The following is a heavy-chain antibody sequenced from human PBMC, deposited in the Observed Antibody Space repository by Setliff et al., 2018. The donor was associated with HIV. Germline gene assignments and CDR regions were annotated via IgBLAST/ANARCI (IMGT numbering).Heavy chain of an antibody. CDR3: ARDPTYYYESSGPYDAFDV. CDR2: IKQDGSEK. V-gene: IGHV3-7*01. J-gene: IGHJ3*01. CDR1: GFTFSSYW. Sequence: GGSLRLSCAASGFTFSSYWMSWVRQAPGKGLEWVANIKQDGSEKYYVDSVRGRFTISRDNSKNTLYVQMNSLRAEDTAVYYCARDPTYYYESSGPYDAFDVWGQGTMVTVS. D-gene: IGHD3-22*01.